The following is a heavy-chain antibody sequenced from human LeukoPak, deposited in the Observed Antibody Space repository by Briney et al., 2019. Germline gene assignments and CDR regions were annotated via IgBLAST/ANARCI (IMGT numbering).Heavy chain of an antibody. CDR2: IRYDGTNK. CDR1: GFTFTYYA. Sequence: GGSLRLSCAASGFTFTYYAIHWVRQAPGKGLEWVAFIRYDGTNKNYADSVKGRFTISRDNSKNTLYLQMNSLRVEDTAVYYCAKARTRGYSYGSFECWGQGTLVTVSS. J-gene: IGHJ4*02. D-gene: IGHD5-18*01. V-gene: IGHV3-30*02. CDR3: AKARTRGYSYGSFEC.